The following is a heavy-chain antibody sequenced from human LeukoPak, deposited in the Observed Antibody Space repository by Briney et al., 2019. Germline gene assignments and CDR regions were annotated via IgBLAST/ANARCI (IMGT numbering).Heavy chain of an antibody. J-gene: IGHJ4*02. CDR3: ARDFYDGFALDY. CDR2: INWNGGST. CDR1: GFTFDDYG. V-gene: IGHV3-20*04. D-gene: IGHD2/OR15-2a*01. Sequence: GGSLRLSCAASGFTFDDYGMSWVRQAPGKGLEWVSGINWNGGSTGYADSVKGRFTISRDNAKNSLYLQMDNLRAEDTGVYYCARDFYDGFALDYWGQGTLVTVSS.